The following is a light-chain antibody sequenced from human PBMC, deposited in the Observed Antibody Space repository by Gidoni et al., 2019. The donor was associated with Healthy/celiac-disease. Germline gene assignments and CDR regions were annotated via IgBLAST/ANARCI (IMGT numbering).Light chain of an antibody. CDR3: QQYSNWLPVT. CDR1: QHVGSN. Sequence: EIGMTQYPATLSASPGERAATSCRASQHVGSNLAWYQQKPGQAPGLLIYGASPRATGIPARFSGSGSGTSFTLPISNLQSEDFAVYYCQQYSNWLPVTFGQGTKVEIK. CDR2: GAS. V-gene: IGKV3-15*01. J-gene: IGKJ1*01.